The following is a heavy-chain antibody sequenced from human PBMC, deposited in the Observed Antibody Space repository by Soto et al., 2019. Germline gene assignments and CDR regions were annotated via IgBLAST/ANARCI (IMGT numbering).Heavy chain of an antibody. J-gene: IGHJ6*02. D-gene: IGHD1-26*01. CDR2: ISTSSST. CDR3: AKEFTHYLYYYYYGMDA. CDR1: GFTFSNYA. Sequence: EVQLLESGGGLVQPGGSLRLSCAASGFTFSNYAMSWVRQAPGKGLEWVSTISTSSSTYYADSVKGRFTISRDNSKNTVHLQMNSLRSEDSDVYSCAKEFTHYLYYYYYGMDAWGQGTTVAVSS. V-gene: IGHV3-23*01.